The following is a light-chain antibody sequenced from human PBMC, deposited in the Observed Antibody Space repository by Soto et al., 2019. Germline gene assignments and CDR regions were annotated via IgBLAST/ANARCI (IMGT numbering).Light chain of an antibody. CDR2: SAS. Sequence: DIQMTQSPSSVSASVGDRVTITCRASQNIGSWLAWYQQKPGTAPKLLIYSASTLQSGVPSRFSGSGSGTDFTLTISSLQPEDYATYYCQQANNFPITFGQGTRLEI. CDR1: QNIGSW. V-gene: IGKV1-12*01. J-gene: IGKJ5*01. CDR3: QQANNFPIT.